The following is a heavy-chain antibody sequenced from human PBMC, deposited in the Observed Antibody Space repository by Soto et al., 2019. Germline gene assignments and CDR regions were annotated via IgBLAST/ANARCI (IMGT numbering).Heavy chain of an antibody. CDR2: IIPIFGTA. J-gene: IGHJ4*02. D-gene: IGHD4-17*01. V-gene: IGHV1-69*12. CDR3: ASSLADDDYGDYEGCDY. Sequence: QVQLVQSGAEVKKPGSSVKVSCKASGGTFSSYAISWVRQAPGQGLEWMGGIIPIFGTANYAQKFQGRVTITADESTSAAYMELSSLRSEDTAVYYCASSLADDDYGDYEGCDYWGQGTLVTVSS. CDR1: GGTFSSYA.